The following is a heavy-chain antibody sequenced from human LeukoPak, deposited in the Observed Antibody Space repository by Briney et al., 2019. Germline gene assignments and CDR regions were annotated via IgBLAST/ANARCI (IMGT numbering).Heavy chain of an antibody. CDR2: IYYSGST. J-gene: IGHJ4*02. V-gene: IGHV4-39*01. CDR1: GGSISSSSYY. CDR3: ARHGVREMATIIYYFDY. D-gene: IGHD5-24*01. Sequence: SETLSLTCTVSGGSISSSSYYWGWIRQPPGKGLEWIGSIYYSGSTYYNPSLKSRVTISVDTSKNQFSLKLSSVTAADTAVYYCARHGVREMATIIYYFDYWGQGTLVTVSS.